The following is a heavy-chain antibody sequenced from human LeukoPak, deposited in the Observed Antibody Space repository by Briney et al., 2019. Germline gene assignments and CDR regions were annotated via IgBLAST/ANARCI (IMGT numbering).Heavy chain of an antibody. CDR3: VDLQPGGAFDV. CDR1: GSSFSGGYY. V-gene: IGHV4-38-2*01. CDR2: VYHIGTT. Sequence: PSETLSLTCGVPGSSFSGGYYWGWVRQAPGKGLEWIENVYHIGTTYINPSLRTRVSLSAATSKKQFFLTLKSVTAADTAVYFCVDLQPGGAFDVWGPGTVVTVSS. D-gene: IGHD4-11*01. J-gene: IGHJ3*01.